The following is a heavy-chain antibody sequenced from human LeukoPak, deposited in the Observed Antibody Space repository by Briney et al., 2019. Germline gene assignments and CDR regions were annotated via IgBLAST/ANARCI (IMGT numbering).Heavy chain of an antibody. J-gene: IGHJ3*02. CDR2: INPSGGST. V-gene: IGHV1-46*01. D-gene: IGHD3-22*01. Sequence: ASVKVSFKASGYTFTGYYMHWVRQAPGQGLEWMGIINPSGGSTSYAQKFQGRVTMTRDTSTSTVYMELSSLRSEDTAVYYCARVKPNYYDSSAYGTFDIWGQGTMVTVSS. CDR3: ARVKPNYYDSSAYGTFDI. CDR1: GYTFTGYY.